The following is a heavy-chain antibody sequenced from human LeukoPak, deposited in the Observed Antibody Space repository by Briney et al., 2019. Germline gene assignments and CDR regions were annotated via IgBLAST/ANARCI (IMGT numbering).Heavy chain of an antibody. CDR1: GFTFTTYSA. CDR2: IVVGSGNT. J-gene: IGHJ4*02. Sequence: SVKVSCKASGFTFTTYSAVQWVRQARGQRLEWIGWIVVGSGNTNYAQKFQERVTITRDMSTSTAYMELSSLRSEDTAVYYCAADHPNYDYWGQGTLVTVSS. V-gene: IGHV1-58*01. D-gene: IGHD5-24*01. CDR3: AADHPNYDY.